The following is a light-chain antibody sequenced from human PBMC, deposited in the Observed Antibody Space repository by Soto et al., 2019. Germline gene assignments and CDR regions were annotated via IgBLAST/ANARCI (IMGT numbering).Light chain of an antibody. Sequence: EIVLTQSPATLSLSPGERATLSCRASQSVSIYLAWYQQKPGQAPRLLIYDASTRATGIPARFSGSGSGTDFTLTISSLEPEDFAVYYCQHRSDWPITFGGGTKVEIK. V-gene: IGKV3-11*01. J-gene: IGKJ4*01. CDR1: QSVSIY. CDR3: QHRSDWPIT. CDR2: DAS.